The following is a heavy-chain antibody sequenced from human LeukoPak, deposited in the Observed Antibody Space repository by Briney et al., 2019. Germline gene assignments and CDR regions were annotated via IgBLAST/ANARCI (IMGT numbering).Heavy chain of an antibody. CDR2: IYTSGST. V-gene: IGHV4-61*02. Sequence: SETLSLTCTVSGGSISSGSYYWSWIRQPAGKGLEWIGRIYTSGSTNYNPSLKSRVTMSVDTSKNQFSLKLSSVTAADTAVYYCARDDYYYMDVWGKGTTVTVSS. CDR1: GGSISSGSYY. CDR3: ARDDYYYMDV. J-gene: IGHJ6*03.